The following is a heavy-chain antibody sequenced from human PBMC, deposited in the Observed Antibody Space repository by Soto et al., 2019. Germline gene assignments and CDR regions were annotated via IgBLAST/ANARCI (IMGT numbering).Heavy chain of an antibody. J-gene: IGHJ4*02. CDR1: GGSFSGYY. Sequence: PSETLSLTCTVSGGSFSGYYWSWIRQPPGKGLEWIGEINHSGSTNYNPSLKSRVTISVDTSKNQFSLKLSSVTAADTAVYYCARVLPGEVTSHFDFWGQGTLVTVSS. CDR3: ARVLPGEVTSHFDF. D-gene: IGHD4-17*01. V-gene: IGHV4-34*01. CDR2: INHSGST.